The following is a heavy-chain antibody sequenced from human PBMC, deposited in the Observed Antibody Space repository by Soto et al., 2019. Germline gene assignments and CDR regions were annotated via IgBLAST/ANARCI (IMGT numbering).Heavy chain of an antibody. CDR3: ARFIGPGIQLWLGSYYYYGMDV. Sequence: PGESLKISCKGSGYSFTSYWISWVRQMPGKGLEWMGRIDPSDSYTNYSPSFQGHVTISADKSISTAYLQWSSLKASDTAMYYCARFIGPGIQLWLGSYYYYGMDVWGQGTTVTVSS. D-gene: IGHD5-18*01. J-gene: IGHJ6*02. CDR1: GYSFTSYW. V-gene: IGHV5-10-1*01. CDR2: IDPSDSYT.